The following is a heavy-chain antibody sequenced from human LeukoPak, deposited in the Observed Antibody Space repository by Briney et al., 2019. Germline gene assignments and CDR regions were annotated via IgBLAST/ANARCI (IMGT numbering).Heavy chain of an antibody. V-gene: IGHV3-15*01. Sequence: PGGSLRLSCAASGFTFSNAWMSWVRQAPGKGLEWVGRIKSKTDGGTIDYAAPVKGRFTISRDESRNTLYLQMNSLKTEDTAEYYCTHYYGSGLFDYWGQGTLVTVSS. D-gene: IGHD3-10*01. CDR2: IKSKTDGGTI. CDR1: GFTFSNAW. CDR3: THYYGSGLFDY. J-gene: IGHJ4*02.